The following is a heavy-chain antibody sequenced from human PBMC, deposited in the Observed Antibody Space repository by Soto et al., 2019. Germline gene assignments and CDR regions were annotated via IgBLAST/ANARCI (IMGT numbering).Heavy chain of an antibody. J-gene: IGHJ3*02. CDR2: ITSSSSAI. D-gene: IGHD6-13*01. Sequence: GGSLRLSCAASGFSFGSYNMNWVRQAPGKGLEWVSHITSSSSAIYYVDSVKGRFTISRDNAKNSLFLQMNSLRVEDTAVYYWATWVFPLIAFDIWGLGTMVTVSS. CDR3: ATWVFPLIAFDI. CDR1: GFSFGSYN. V-gene: IGHV3-48*04.